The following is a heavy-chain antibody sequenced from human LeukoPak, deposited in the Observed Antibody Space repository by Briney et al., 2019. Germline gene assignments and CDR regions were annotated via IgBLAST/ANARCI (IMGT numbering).Heavy chain of an antibody. V-gene: IGHV3-23*01. J-gene: IGHJ4*02. D-gene: IGHD2-2*02. CDR1: GFTLTDFA. CDR2: ISGGGGTT. Sequence: PGGPLRLSCTASGFTLTDFAMSWVRQAPGRGLEWVSVISGGGGTTFYADSVKGRFIISRDTSKNTLFLQMNSLSGEDTATYFCAKAPTSYLPIYHFDSWGQGALVTVSS. CDR3: AKAPTSYLPIYHFDS.